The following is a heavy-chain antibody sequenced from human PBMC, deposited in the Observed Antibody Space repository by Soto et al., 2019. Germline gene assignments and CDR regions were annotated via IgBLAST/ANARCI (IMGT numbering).Heavy chain of an antibody. D-gene: IGHD5-18*01. V-gene: IGHV1-69*01. Sequence: QVQLVQSGAEVRKPGSSVKVSCKASGGTFSNYALSWVRQAPGQWLEWMGGIIPLFSTANYAQKFQGTDTIIEAESTSKAYMELSSLRYEETAVYYCAGASVDTAMITLDYFYWPSGMDVWGQGTTVTVAS. CDR2: IIPLFSTA. J-gene: IGHJ6*02. CDR1: GGTFSNYA. CDR3: AGASVDTAMITLDYFYWPSGMDV.